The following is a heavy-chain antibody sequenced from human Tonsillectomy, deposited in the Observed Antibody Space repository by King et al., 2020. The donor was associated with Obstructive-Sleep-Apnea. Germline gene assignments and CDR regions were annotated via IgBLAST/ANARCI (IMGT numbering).Heavy chain of an antibody. Sequence: VQLQQWGAGLLKPSETLSLTCAVYGGSFSGYYWSWIRQPPGKGLEWIGEINHSGSTDYNPSLKSRVTISVDTSKNQFSLKLSSVTAADTAVYYCARGRGTRLWSMFDYWGQGTLVTVSS. CDR2: INHSGST. CDR1: GGSFSGYY. CDR3: ARGRGTRLWSMFDY. J-gene: IGHJ4*02. V-gene: IGHV4-34*01. D-gene: IGHD1-1*01.